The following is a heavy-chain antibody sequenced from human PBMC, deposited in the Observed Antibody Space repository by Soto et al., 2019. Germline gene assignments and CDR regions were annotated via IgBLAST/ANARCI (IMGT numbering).Heavy chain of an antibody. J-gene: IGHJ4*02. Sequence: QVQLVQYGAEVKKPGSSVKVSCKASGGTFGSYAISWVRQARGQGLEWMGGVIPIFGTANYAQKFQCRITITADKSTSTAHMRMSILRSSDPAVDYCAIGTLGGVLNSFDWWRQLPLLTVST. V-gene: IGHV1-69*06. CDR3: AIGTLGGVLNSFDW. D-gene: IGHD3-16*01. CDR1: GGTFGSYA. CDR2: VIPIFGTA.